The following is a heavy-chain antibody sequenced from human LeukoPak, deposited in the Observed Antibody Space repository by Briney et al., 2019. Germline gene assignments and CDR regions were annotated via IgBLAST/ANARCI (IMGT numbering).Heavy chain of an antibody. CDR3: ARDLGGGTYYVGSDN. J-gene: IGHJ4*02. D-gene: IGHD1-26*01. Sequence: GRSLRFSCAVSGVTFSNYAMHWVRQAPGKGLEWVAVISYDGSNKYYADSVKGRFTISRDNSKNTLYLQMNSLRAEDTAVYYCARDLGGGTYYVGSDNWGQGTLVTVSS. CDR2: ISYDGSNK. CDR1: GVTFSNYA. V-gene: IGHV3-30*14.